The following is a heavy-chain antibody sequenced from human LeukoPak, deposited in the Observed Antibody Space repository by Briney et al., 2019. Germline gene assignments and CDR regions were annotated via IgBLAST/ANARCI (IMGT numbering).Heavy chain of an antibody. D-gene: IGHD4-17*01. CDR2: IYSGGST. J-gene: IGHJ4*02. V-gene: IGHV3-66*01. CDR3: ARTRGHYGDFFDY. CDR1: GFTVSSSF. Sequence: HPGGSLRLSCAASGFTVSSSFMTWVRQAPGKGLEWVSVIYSGGSTYYADSVKGRFTISRDNSKNTLYLQMNSLRAEDTAVYYCARTRGHYGDFFDYWGQGTLVTVSS.